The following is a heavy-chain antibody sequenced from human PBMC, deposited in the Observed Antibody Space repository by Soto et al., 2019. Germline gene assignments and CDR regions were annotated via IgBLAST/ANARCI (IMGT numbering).Heavy chain of an antibody. CDR3: AKDILANDYSNYYYYGMDV. CDR1: GFTFDDYA. CDR2: ISWDGGST. V-gene: IGHV3-43D*04. Sequence: PGGSLRLSCAASGFTFDDYAMHWVRQAPGKGLEWVSLISWDGGSTYYADSVKGRFTISRDNSKNSLYLQMNSLRAEDTALYYCAKDILANDYSNYYYYGMDVWGQGTTVTVSS. D-gene: IGHD4-4*01. J-gene: IGHJ6*02.